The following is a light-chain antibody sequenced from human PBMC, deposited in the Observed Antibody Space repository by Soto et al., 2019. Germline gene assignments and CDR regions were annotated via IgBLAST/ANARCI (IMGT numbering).Light chain of an antibody. J-gene: IGKJ1*01. CDR1: QSISDT. V-gene: IGKV3-15*01. Sequence: EIVMTQSPATLSVSPGGRATLSCRASQSISDTLAWYQQKPGQAPRLLIHGASTRAPGFPARFSGSGSGTDFTLTISSLQSEDFAVYYFQQYNNWPWTFGQGTKVEI. CDR2: GAS. CDR3: QQYNNWPWT.